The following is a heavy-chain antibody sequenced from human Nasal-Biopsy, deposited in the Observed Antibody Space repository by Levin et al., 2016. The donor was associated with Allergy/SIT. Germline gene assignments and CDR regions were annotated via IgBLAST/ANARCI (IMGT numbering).Heavy chain of an antibody. Sequence: SETLSLTCTVSGGSINSINYYWGWVRQPPEKELEWIGSIFYSGSTHYSPSLKSRVTISLDTSNNQFSLNLNSVTAADTAVYYCARHDRETEVTSINWFDPWGQGTLVTVSS. CDR3: ARHDRETEVTSINWFDP. D-gene: IGHD2/OR15-2a*01. J-gene: IGHJ5*02. CDR1: GGSINSINYY. V-gene: IGHV4-39*01. CDR2: IFYSGST.